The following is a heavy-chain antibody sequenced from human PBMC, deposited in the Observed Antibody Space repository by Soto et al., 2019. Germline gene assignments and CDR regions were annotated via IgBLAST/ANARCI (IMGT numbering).Heavy chain of an antibody. CDR2: IIPILGTV. CDR3: ATRVSISGVVISWFDP. V-gene: IGHV1-69*01. Sequence: QVQLVQSGAEVQEPGSSVKVSCKASGGTFSSYSISWVRQAPGQGLEWMGGIIPILGTVQYAQMFQGRLTITADESTSTASMELSRLKSDDTAVYYCATRVSISGVVISWFDPWGRGTLVTVSS. D-gene: IGHD3-3*01. CDR1: GGTFSSYS. J-gene: IGHJ5*01.